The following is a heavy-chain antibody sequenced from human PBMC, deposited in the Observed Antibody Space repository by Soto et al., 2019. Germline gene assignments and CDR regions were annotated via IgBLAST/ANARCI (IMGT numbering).Heavy chain of an antibody. D-gene: IGHD4-17*01. CDR2: ISYDGSNK. CDR1: GFTFSSYG. Sequence: GGSPRLSCAASGFTFSSYGMHWFRQAPGKGLEWVAVISYDGSNKYYADSVKGRFTISRDNSKNTLYLQMNSLRAEDTAVYYCAKDLSGDYARIGSFYYCGQGTLVTVSS. J-gene: IGHJ4*02. V-gene: IGHV3-30*18. CDR3: AKDLSGDYARIGSFYY.